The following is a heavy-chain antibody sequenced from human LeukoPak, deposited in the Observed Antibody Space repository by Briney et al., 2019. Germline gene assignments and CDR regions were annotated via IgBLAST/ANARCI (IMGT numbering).Heavy chain of an antibody. CDR3: AKDLKYYYDSSGYYPTGFDY. D-gene: IGHD3-22*01. Sequence: HAGGSLRLSCAASGFTFDDYAMHWVRQAPGKGLEWVSGISWNSGSIGYADSVKGRFTISRDNAKNSLYLQMNSLRAEDTALYYCAKDLKYYYDSSGYYPTGFDYWGQGTLVTVSS. J-gene: IGHJ4*02. CDR2: ISWNSGSI. CDR1: GFTFDDYA. V-gene: IGHV3-9*01.